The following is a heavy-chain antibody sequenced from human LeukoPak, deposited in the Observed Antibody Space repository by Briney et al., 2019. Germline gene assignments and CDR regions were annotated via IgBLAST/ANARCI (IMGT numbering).Heavy chain of an antibody. V-gene: IGHV3-30*04. Sequence: GGSLRLSCAASGFSLRSNAMHWVRQALGKGLDWVTVISHDGSKIYYADSVKGRFTFSRDTSKNTLYLQMNSLRVEDTAVYYCARVTSGTYYVIDFWGQGTLVTVSS. D-gene: IGHD1-26*01. CDR2: ISHDGSKI. CDR3: ARVTSGTYYVIDF. CDR1: GFSLRSNA. J-gene: IGHJ4*02.